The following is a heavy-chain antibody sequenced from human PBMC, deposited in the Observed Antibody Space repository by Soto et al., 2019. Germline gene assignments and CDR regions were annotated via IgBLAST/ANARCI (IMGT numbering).Heavy chain of an antibody. D-gene: IGHD1-26*01. Sequence: SETLSLTCTVSGGSISSSSYYWGWIRQPPGKGLGWIGSIYYSGSTYYNPSLKSRVTISVDTSKNQFSLRLSSVTAADTAVYYCARHSGSYYYFDYWGQGTLVTVSS. CDR3: ARHSGSYYYFDY. CDR2: IYYSGST. J-gene: IGHJ4*02. V-gene: IGHV4-39*01. CDR1: GGSISSSSYY.